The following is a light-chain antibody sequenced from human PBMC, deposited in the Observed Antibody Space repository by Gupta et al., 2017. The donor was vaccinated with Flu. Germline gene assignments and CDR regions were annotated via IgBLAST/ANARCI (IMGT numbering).Light chain of an antibody. J-gene: IGKJ2*03. V-gene: IGKV6-21*01. CDR2: YAS. Sequence: VLTQSPEFQSVTPGETVTITCRASEGLGSNLHWFQQKPHQSPKLLIKYASESFPGVPSRCSGSGFGTYHTLTIHGLEAEDAATYYCHNTNSLHQSFGQGTKLEI. CDR3: HNTNSLHQS. CDR1: EGLGSN.